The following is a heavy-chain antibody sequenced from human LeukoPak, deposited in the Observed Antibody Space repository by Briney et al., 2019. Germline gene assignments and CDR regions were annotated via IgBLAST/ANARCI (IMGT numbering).Heavy chain of an antibody. CDR1: GYTFSNYW. V-gene: IGHV5-51*01. Sequence: GESLKISCKGSGYTFSNYWIAWVRQMPGKGLEWMGIIYPGGSDTRYSLSFKGQVTISAGKSISTAYLQWSSLKASDTAMYYCARSAMGISYNWFDPWGQGTLVTVSS. J-gene: IGHJ5*02. CDR2: IYPGGSDT. D-gene: IGHD2-15*01. CDR3: ARSAMGISYNWFDP.